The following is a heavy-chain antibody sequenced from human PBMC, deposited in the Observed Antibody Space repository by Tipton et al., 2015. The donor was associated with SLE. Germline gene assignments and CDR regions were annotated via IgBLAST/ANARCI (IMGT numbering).Heavy chain of an antibody. J-gene: IGHJ2*01. CDR3: AREFLNPVTTVHYYFDL. CDR1: GDSISSFY. V-gene: IGHV4-4*07. CDR2: FYTSGYT. Sequence: TLSLTCTVSGDSISSFYWSWIRQPAGKGLEWIGRFYTSGYTDYNPSLKSRVTMSGDTSKNQLSLNLSSVTAADTAVYYCAREFLNPVTTVHYYFDLWGRGTLVTVSS. D-gene: IGHD4-11*01.